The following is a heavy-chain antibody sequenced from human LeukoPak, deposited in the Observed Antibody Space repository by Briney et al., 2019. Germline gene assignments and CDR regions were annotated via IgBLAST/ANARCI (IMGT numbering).Heavy chain of an antibody. CDR1: GGTFSSYA. V-gene: IGHV1-24*01. CDR3: ATVIVPHGDWFDP. D-gene: IGHD3-22*01. J-gene: IGHJ5*02. Sequence: ASVKVSCKASGGTFSSYAISWVRQAPGQGLEWMGGFDPEDGETIYAQKFQGRVTMTEDTSTDTAYMELSSLRSEDTAVYYCATVIVPHGDWFDPWGQGTLVTVSS. CDR2: FDPEDGET.